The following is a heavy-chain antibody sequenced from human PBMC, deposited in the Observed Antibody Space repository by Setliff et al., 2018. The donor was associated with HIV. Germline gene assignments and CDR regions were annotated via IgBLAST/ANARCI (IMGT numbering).Heavy chain of an antibody. CDR2: IIPIFGKT. CDR1: GGTFSNYG. V-gene: IGHV1-69*13. CDR3: AREGRPYYDSGRNWFDP. D-gene: IGHD3-10*01. Sequence: ASVKVSCKASGGTFSNYGISWVRQAPGQGLEWMGGIIPIFGKTNYAQNFQGRVTITADESTSTAYMELNTLRSEDTAIYYCAREGRPYYDSGRNWFDPWGDVTLVTVSS. J-gene: IGHJ5*02.